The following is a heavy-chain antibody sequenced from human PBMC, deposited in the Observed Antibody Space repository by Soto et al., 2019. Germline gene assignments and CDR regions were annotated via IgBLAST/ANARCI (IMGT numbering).Heavy chain of an antibody. CDR2: ISGSGGST. CDR3: AKAFEDYGGYPPLDGFDI. D-gene: IGHD4-17*01. CDR1: GFTFGSYA. J-gene: IGHJ3*02. Sequence: GGSLRLSCAASGFTFGSYAMSWVRQAPGKGLEWVSAISGSGGSTYYADSVKGRFTISRDNSKNTLYLQMNSLRAEDTAVYYCAKAFEDYGGYPPLDGFDIWGQGTMVTVSS. V-gene: IGHV3-23*01.